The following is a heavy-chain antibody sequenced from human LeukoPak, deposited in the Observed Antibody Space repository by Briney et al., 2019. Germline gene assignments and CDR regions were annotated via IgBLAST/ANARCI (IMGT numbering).Heavy chain of an antibody. J-gene: IGHJ4*02. V-gene: IGHV3-11*04. CDR1: GFTFSDYY. CDR2: ISSSGSII. CDR3: AKEGAARQFDY. D-gene: IGHD6-6*01. Sequence: SGGSLRLSCAASGFTFSDYYMTWIRQAPGKGLEWVSYISSSGSIIYYADSVKGRFTISRDNSKNTLYLQMNSLRAEDTAVYYCAKEGAARQFDYWGQGTLVTVSS.